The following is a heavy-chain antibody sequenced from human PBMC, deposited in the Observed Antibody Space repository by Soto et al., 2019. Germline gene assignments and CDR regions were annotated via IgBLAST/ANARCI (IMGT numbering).Heavy chain of an antibody. CDR2: SYPGDSDS. V-gene: IGHV5-51*01. D-gene: IGHD4-4*01. J-gene: IGHJ6*02. CDR1: GYIFTSYW. Sequence: GESLKLSCHGSGYIFTSYWIGWVRQLPGKGLEWMGISYPGDSDSRYSPSFQGQVTISADKSIRTAYLQWSSLKASDTAMYYCARQYPEVTRGHFYFYGMDVWGHGTTVTVSS. CDR3: ARQYPEVTRGHFYFYGMDV.